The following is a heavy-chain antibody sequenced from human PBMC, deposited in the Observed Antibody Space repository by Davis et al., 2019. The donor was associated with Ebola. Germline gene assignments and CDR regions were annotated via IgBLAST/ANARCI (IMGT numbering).Heavy chain of an antibody. V-gene: IGHV3-66*02. J-gene: IGHJ4*02. CDR3: AKSFSMVAAAGVFDY. CDR2: IYSGGST. D-gene: IGHD6-13*01. Sequence: PGGPLRLSCAASGFTVSSTYMSWVRQAPGKGLEWAPVIYSGGSTYYADSVKGRFTISRDNSKNTLYLQMNSLRAEDTAVYYCAKSFSMVAAAGVFDYWGQGTLVTVSS. CDR1: GFTVSSTY.